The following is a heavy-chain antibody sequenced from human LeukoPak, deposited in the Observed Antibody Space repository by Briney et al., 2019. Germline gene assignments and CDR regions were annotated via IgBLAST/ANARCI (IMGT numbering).Heavy chain of an antibody. CDR1: GFTFSRNN. CDR2: ISTSSGTG. Sequence: GGSLRLSCAASGFTFSRNNMNWVRQAPGKGLEWISYISTSSGTGYYADSVKGRFTISRDNAKNTLYLQMNSLRAEDTALYYCTRTYCSSTSCYTELFDPWGQGTLVTVSS. V-gene: IGHV3-48*04. CDR3: TRTYCSSTSCYTELFDP. D-gene: IGHD2-2*02. J-gene: IGHJ5*02.